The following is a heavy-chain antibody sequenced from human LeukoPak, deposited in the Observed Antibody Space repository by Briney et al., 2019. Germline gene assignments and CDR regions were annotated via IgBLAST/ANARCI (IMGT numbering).Heavy chain of an antibody. V-gene: IGHV1-18*01. Sequence: ASVKVSCKASGYTFTSYGISWVRQAPGHRVEWMGWISAYNGNTNYAQKLQGRVTMTTDTSTSTAYMELRSLRSDDTAVYYCARGGGLGYSYVPDAFDIWGQGAMVTVSS. D-gene: IGHD5-18*01. CDR1: GYTFTSYG. CDR3: ARGGGLGYSYVPDAFDI. CDR2: ISAYNGNT. J-gene: IGHJ3*02.